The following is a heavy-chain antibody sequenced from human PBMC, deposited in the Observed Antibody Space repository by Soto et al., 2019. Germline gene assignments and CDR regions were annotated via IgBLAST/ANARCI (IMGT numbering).Heavy chain of an antibody. Sequence: GAAVKVSCNSSGYIFPDYYLHWVRQAPGQGLEWMGRINPNSGVTVFAQKFQGRVAMTRDTSITTAYMELSRLRSDDTAVYYCARGGHCTRTSCYQDYYRGMDVWGQGTTVTVSS. D-gene: IGHD2-2*01. V-gene: IGHV1-2*06. J-gene: IGHJ6*02. CDR1: GYIFPDYY. CDR3: ARGGHCTRTSCYQDYYRGMDV. CDR2: INPNSGVT.